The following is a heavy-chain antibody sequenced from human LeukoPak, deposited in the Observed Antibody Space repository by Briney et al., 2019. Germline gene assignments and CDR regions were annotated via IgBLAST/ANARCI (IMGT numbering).Heavy chain of an antibody. J-gene: IGHJ4*02. Sequence: SETLSLTCAIYSESFSGYFWSWIRQPPGKGLEWIGEINYSGSTNYNPSLKSRVTISVDTSKNQFSLKLSSVTAADTAVYYCARDEYSGYDYYFDYWGQGTLVTVSS. CDR3: ARDEYSGYDYYFDY. CDR2: INYSGST. D-gene: IGHD5-12*01. CDR1: SESFSGYF. V-gene: IGHV4-34*01.